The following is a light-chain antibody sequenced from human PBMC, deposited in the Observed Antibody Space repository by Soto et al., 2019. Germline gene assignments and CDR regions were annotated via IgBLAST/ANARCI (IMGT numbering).Light chain of an antibody. V-gene: IGKV1-39*01. CDR3: QQSYNNPKT. CDR1: QSIANY. CDR2: AAS. J-gene: IGKJ1*01. Sequence: IQMTQSPSSLSASVGDRVTITCRASQSIANYLNWCQQKPGKAPKLLIYAASTLESGVPSRFSGSGSGTDFTLTISSLQPEDFATYYCQQSYNNPKTFGQGTKVDI.